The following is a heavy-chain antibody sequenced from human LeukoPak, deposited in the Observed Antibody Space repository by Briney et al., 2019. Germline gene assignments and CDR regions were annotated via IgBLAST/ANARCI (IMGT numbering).Heavy chain of an antibody. D-gene: IGHD2-2*01. CDR1: GFTFDDYA. CDR3: AKASGYCSSTSCPPPYYYYYGMDV. Sequence: GGSLRLSCAASGFTFDDYAMHWVRQAPGKGLEWVSGISWNSGSIGYADSVKGRFTISRDNAKNSLYLQMNSLRAEDTALYYCAKASGYCSSTSCPPPYYYYYGMDVWGQGTTVTVSS. CDR2: ISWNSGSI. V-gene: IGHV3-9*01. J-gene: IGHJ6*02.